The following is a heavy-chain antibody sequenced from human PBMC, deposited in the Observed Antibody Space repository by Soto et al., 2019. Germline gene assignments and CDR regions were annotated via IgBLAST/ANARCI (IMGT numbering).Heavy chain of an antibody. CDR3: AKYGLEWELPTAFDI. D-gene: IGHD1-26*01. CDR1: GFTFSSYA. CDR2: ISGSGGAS. V-gene: IGHV3-23*01. Sequence: EVKLLESGGGLVQPGGSLRLSCAASGFTFSSYAMSWVRQAPGKGLEWVSSISGSGGASYHADSVRGRFIISRDNSKNTLYLQINTLRAEDTALYYCAKYGLEWELPTAFDIWGQGTMVTVSS. J-gene: IGHJ3*02.